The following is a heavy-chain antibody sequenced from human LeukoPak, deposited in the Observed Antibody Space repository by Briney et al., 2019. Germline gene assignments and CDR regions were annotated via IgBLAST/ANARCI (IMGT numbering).Heavy chain of an antibody. D-gene: IGHD6-19*01. J-gene: IGHJ4*02. Sequence: SETLSLTCAVYGGSFSGYYWSWIRQPPGKGLEWIGEINHSGSTNYNPSLKSRVTISVDTSKNQFSLKLSSVTAADTAVYYCARGRRRIAVAPARFDYWGQGTLVTVSS. V-gene: IGHV4-34*01. CDR1: GGSFSGYY. CDR3: ARGRRRIAVAPARFDY. CDR2: INHSGST.